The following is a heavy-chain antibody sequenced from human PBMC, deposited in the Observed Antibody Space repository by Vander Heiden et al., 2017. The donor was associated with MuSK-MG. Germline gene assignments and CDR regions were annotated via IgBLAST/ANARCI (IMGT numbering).Heavy chain of an antibody. CDR2: ISHDGSNK. J-gene: IGHJ4*02. V-gene: IGHV3-30*04. CDR1: GFTFSTYA. Sequence: QVQLVESGGGVVQPGRSLRLPCAASGFTFSTYAMYWVRQAPGKGLEWVAVISHDGSNKYYADSVKGRFTISRDNSKNTLYLQMNSLRAEDTAIYYCAGGLGGWGDYWGQGTLVTVSS. CDR3: AGGLGGWGDY. D-gene: IGHD3-10*01.